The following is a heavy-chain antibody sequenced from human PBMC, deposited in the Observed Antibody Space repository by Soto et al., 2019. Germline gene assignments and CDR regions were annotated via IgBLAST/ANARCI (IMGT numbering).Heavy chain of an antibody. J-gene: IGHJ4*02. CDR2: ISYDGSNK. V-gene: IGHV3-30*18. CDR1: GFTFSSYG. D-gene: IGHD3-3*01. Sequence: GGSLRLSCAASGFTFSSYGMHWVRQAPGKGLEWVAVISYDGSNKYYADSVKGRFTISRDNSKNTLYLQMNSLRAEDTAVYYCAKDQGGFGPLIDYWGQGTLVTVSS. CDR3: AKDQGGFGPLIDY.